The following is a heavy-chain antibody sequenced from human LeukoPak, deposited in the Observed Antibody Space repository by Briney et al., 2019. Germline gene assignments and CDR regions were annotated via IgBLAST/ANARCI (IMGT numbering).Heavy chain of an antibody. J-gene: IGHJ6*03. D-gene: IGHD6-13*01. CDR2: IIPIFGTA. Sequence: ASVKVSCKASGGTFSSYAISWVRQAPGQGLEWMGGIIPIFGTANYAQKFQGRVTITTDESTSTAYMELSSLRSEDTAVYYCARGIAAAGLLRDYYYYMDVWGKGTTVTVFS. CDR3: ARGIAAAGLLRDYYYYMDV. V-gene: IGHV1-69*05. CDR1: GGTFSSYA.